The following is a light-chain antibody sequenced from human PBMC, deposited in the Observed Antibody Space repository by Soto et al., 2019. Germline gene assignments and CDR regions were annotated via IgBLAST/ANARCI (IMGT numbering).Light chain of an antibody. CDR3: QQYGSSPLYT. V-gene: IGKV3-20*01. CDR2: GAS. Sequence: EIVLTQSPGTLSLSPGERATLSCRASQSVSSSYLAWYQQKPGQAPRLLFYGASSRATGIPDRFSGSGSGTDFTLTISRLEPEDFGVYYCQQYGSSPLYTFGQGTKLEIK. CDR1: QSVSSSY. J-gene: IGKJ2*01.